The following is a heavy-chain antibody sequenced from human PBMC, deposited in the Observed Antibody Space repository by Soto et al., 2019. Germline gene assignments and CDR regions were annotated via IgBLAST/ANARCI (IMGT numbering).Heavy chain of an antibody. CDR3: ARAIGYCSGGSCRRLVDV. CDR2: IYHSGST. Sequence: SETLSLTCAVSGFSISSDFFWGWIRQPPGKGLEWIGYIYHSGSTYYNPSLKSRVTISVDRSKNQFSLKLSSVTAADTAVYYCARAIGYCSGGSCRRLVDVWGQGTTVTVSS. J-gene: IGHJ6*02. D-gene: IGHD2-15*01. V-gene: IGHV4-38-2*01. CDR1: GFSISSDFF.